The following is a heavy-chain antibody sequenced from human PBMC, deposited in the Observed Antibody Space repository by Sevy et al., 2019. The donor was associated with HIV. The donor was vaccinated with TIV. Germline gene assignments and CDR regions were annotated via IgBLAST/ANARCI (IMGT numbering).Heavy chain of an antibody. J-gene: IGHJ4*02. D-gene: IGHD3-16*01. CDR1: GFNFSTYA. V-gene: IGHV3-30*09. CDR2: ISSDVIRK. Sequence: GGSLRLSCSVSGFNFSTYAMHWVRQAPGKGLEWVAVISSDVIRKYYGASVRGRFAISRDNSNNTLFLQMNSLRIEDTAVYYCAGDARGDAAPPDYWGQGTLVTVSS. CDR3: AGDARGDAAPPDY.